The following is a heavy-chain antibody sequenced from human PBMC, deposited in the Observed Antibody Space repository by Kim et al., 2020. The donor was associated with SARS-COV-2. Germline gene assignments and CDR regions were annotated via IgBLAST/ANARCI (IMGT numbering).Heavy chain of an antibody. Sequence: SQTLSLTCAVYGGSFSGYYWSWIRQPPGKGLEWIGEINHSGSTNYNPSLKSRVTISVDTSKNQFSLKLSSVTAADTAVYYCARGPLNCSSTSCYDIFHFD. CDR2: INHSGST. CDR1: GGSFSGYY. D-gene: IGHD2-2*01. J-gene: IGHJ4*01. V-gene: IGHV4-34*01. CDR3: ARGPLNCSSTSCYDIFHFD.